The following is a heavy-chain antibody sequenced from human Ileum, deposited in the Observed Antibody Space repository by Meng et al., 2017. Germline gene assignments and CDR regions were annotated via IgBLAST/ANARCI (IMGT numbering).Heavy chain of an antibody. CDR1: GFIFSTYA. V-gene: IGHV3-30*01. Sequence: GESLKISCAASGFIFSTYAIHWVRQAPGKGLEWVAFISSDGSEKYYADSVKGRFIISRDISKNALSLQMNSLRTEDTAVYYCTTELRSIADFDYWGQGTLVTVSS. CDR3: TTELRSIADFDY. CDR2: ISSDGSEK. J-gene: IGHJ4*02. D-gene: IGHD6-6*01.